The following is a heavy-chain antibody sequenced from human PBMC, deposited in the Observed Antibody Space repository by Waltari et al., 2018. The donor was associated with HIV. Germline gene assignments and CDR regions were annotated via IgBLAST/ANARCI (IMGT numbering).Heavy chain of an antibody. D-gene: IGHD3-10*01. CDR2: IYPGDSDT. Sequence: VQLVQSGAEVKKPGGCLNISCKASGSSFTTSWFGWGRQIPGKGRESMGIIYPGDSDTRYSPSFQGQVTISADKSISTPYLQWSSLKASDTAMYYCARLVNLIWFGESLFDYWGQGTLVTVSS. J-gene: IGHJ4*02. CDR1: GSSFTTSW. V-gene: IGHV5-51*03. CDR3: ARLVNLIWFGESLFDY.